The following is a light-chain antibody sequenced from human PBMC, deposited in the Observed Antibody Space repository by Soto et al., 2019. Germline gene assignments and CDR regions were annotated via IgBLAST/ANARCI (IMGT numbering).Light chain of an antibody. CDR1: SSDVGAYNF. Sequence: QSVLTQPASVSGSPGQSITISCTGTSSDVGAYNFVSWYQQYPGKAPKVMIYEVNNRPSGVSNRFSGSKSGNTASLTISGLQAEDEADYYCSSFTRRSTYVFGSGTKLTVL. CDR2: EVN. J-gene: IGLJ1*01. V-gene: IGLV2-14*01. CDR3: SSFTRRSTYV.